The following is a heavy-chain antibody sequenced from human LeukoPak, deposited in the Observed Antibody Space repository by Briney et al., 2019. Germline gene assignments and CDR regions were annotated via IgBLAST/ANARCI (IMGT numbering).Heavy chain of an antibody. Sequence: SETLSLTCTVSDDSISNYYRVWIRQPPGKGLEWIGYFYNSGRSTYNPSLKSRVTISVDTSKNQFSLKLSSVTAADTAVYYCASFFISFVVVDIWGQGTMVTVSS. J-gene: IGHJ3*02. V-gene: IGHV4-59*12. CDR2: FYNSGRS. CDR3: ASFFISFVVVDI. CDR1: DDSISNYY. D-gene: IGHD2-21*01.